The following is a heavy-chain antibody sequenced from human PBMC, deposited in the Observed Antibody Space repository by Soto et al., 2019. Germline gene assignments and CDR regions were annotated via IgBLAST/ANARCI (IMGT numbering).Heavy chain of an antibody. CDR3: AREMPGYCSNSACLPGY. J-gene: IGHJ4*02. V-gene: IGHV1-18*01. CDR1: GYTFTSYG. Sequence: ASVKVSCKASGYTFTSYGISWVRQAPGQGLEWMGWISAYNGNTNYAQKLQGRVTMTRDTSTSTAYMELRSLRSDDTAMYYCAREMPGYCSNSACLPGYWGQGTLVTVSS. D-gene: IGHD2-2*03. CDR2: ISAYNGNT.